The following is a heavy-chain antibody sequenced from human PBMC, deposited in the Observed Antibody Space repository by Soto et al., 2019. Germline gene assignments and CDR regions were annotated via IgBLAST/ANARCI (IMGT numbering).Heavy chain of an antibody. Sequence: PGESLKISCEASGYVFANYWIGWVRQMPGKGLEWMGIIYPGDSDTTYSPSFQGHVTISADKSISTVYLQWSSLEASDTAIYYCARAPSHGWYQHFGYWGQGTLVTVSS. D-gene: IGHD6-19*01. CDR3: ARAPSHGWYQHFGY. V-gene: IGHV5-51*01. CDR2: IYPGDSDT. J-gene: IGHJ4*02. CDR1: GYVFANYW.